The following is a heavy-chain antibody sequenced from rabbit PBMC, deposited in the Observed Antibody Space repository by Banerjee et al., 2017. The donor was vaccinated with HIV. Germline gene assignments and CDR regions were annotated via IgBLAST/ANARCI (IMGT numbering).Heavy chain of an antibody. CDR2: IHTGSGSA. CDR1: GFSFSSTDY. V-gene: IGHV1S40*01. Sequence: LEESGGDLVKPGASLTLTCTASGFSFSSTDYMCWVRQAPGKGLEWIACIHTGSGSAYYASWVNGRFTISKTSSTTVTLQMTSLTAADTATYFCARGGLWGPGTLVTVS. CDR3: ARGGL. J-gene: IGHJ4*01.